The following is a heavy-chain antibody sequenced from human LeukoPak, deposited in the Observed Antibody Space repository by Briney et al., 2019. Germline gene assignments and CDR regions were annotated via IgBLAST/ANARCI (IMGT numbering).Heavy chain of an antibody. CDR2: IISDAYGGST. Sequence: GGPLRLSCTVSGFTLGDYALSWVRQATGKGLEWISSIISDAYGGSTQYAASVTGRFTISRDESDNIVYLQMNSLQPDDTAVYYCTRDEKQSYFDTTAYWTLFDYWGQGTLVTVSP. J-gene: IGHJ4*02. V-gene: IGHV3-49*04. D-gene: IGHD3-22*01. CDR1: GFTLGDYA. CDR3: TRDEKQSYFDTTAYWTLFDY.